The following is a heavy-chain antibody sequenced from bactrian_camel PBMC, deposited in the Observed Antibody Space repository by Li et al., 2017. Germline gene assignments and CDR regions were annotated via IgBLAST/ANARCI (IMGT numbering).Heavy chain of an antibody. J-gene: IGHJ4*01. CDR3: ATSASGWPDLSSLISLDY. CDR1: ATFERSSDC. D-gene: IGHD5*01. V-gene: IGHV3S1*01. CDR2: IYTGDDST. Sequence: HVQLVESGGGSVQAGGSLRFSCSYTATFERSSDCLGWFRQVPGKDRVRVAAIYTGDDSTYYSDFAKDRFSISHDNARNTLYLEMNSLKPEDTAMYYCATSASGWPDLSSLISLDYWGQGTQVTVS.